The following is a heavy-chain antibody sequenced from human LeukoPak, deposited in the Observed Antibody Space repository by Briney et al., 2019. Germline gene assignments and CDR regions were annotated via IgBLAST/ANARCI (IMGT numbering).Heavy chain of an antibody. D-gene: IGHD1-26*01. CDR2: IYYSGST. CDR3: ARASEWEPLTFDY. Sequence: SETLSLTCTVSGDSISTYYWSWIRQPPGKGLEWIGYIYYSGSTNYNPSLKSRVTISVDTSKNQFSLKVSSVTAADTAVYYCARASEWEPLTFDYWGQGTLVAVSS. J-gene: IGHJ4*02. CDR1: GDSISTYY. V-gene: IGHV4-59*01.